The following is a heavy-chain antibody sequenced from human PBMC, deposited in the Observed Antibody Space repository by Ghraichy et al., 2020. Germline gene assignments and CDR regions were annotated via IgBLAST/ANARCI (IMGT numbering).Heavy chain of an antibody. D-gene: IGHD5-18*01. Sequence: GGSLRLSCAASGFTFDDYAMHWVRQAPGKGLEWVSGISWNSGSIGYADSVKGRFTISRDNAKNSLYLQMNSLRPEDTALYYCAKGGLGPGYSYGPNSYFDYWGQGTLVTVSS. J-gene: IGHJ4*02. V-gene: IGHV3-9*01. CDR3: AKGGLGPGYSYGPNSYFDY. CDR2: ISWNSGSI. CDR1: GFTFDDYA.